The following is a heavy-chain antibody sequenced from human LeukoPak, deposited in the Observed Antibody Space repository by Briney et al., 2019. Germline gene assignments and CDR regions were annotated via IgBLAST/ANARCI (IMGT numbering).Heavy chain of an antibody. D-gene: IGHD3-22*01. CDR2: IYHSGST. V-gene: IGHV4-38-2*02. Sequence: PSETLSLTCTVSGYFISSGYYWGWIRQPPGKGLEWIGSIYHSGSTYYNPSLKSRVTISVDTSKNQFSLKLSSVTAADTAVYYCARDRGYYYDSSGYYTSAFDIWGQGTMVTVSS. CDR3: ARDRGYYYDSSGYYTSAFDI. J-gene: IGHJ3*02. CDR1: GYFISSGYY.